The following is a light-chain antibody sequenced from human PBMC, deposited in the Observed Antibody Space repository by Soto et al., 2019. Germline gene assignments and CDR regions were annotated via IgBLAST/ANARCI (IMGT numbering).Light chain of an antibody. Sequence: VVLTQSPGTLSLSPGERATLSCRASQSVSTSYLVWYQQKPGQAPRLLIYGASSRATGIPDRFSGSGSRTDFTLTISRLEPEDFAVYYCQQHGSSPVTFGQGTKLEMK. V-gene: IGKV3-20*01. CDR2: GAS. CDR3: QQHGSSPVT. J-gene: IGKJ2*01. CDR1: QSVSTSY.